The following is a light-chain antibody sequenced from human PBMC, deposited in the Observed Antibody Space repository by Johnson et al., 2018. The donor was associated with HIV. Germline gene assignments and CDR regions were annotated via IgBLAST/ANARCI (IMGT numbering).Light chain of an antibody. CDR2: ENN. CDR1: TYSIGNNY. J-gene: IGLJ1*01. CDR3: GTWVGSLSAYV. V-gene: IGLV1-51*02. Sequence: QSVLTQPPSVSAAPGQKVTISCSGSTYSIGNNYVSWYQHLPGTAPKLLIYENNKRPSGIPARFSGSKSGTSATLGITGLQTGDEADYYCGTWVGSLSAYVFGTATKVTVL.